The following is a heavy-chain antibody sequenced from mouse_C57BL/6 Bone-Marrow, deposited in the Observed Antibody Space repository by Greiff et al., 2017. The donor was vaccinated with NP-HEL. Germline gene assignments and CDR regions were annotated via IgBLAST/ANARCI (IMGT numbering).Heavy chain of an antibody. J-gene: IGHJ4*01. V-gene: IGHV1-80*01. Sequence: VKLQESGAELVKPGASVKISCKASGYAFSSYWMNWVKQRPGKGLEWIGQIYPGDGDYNYNGKFTGKGTLTVDKSSSPAYMQLRSLTSEAYAVYFCARERELELMDYWGRGTSVTVSS. CDR3: ARERELELMDY. CDR1: GYAFSSYW. D-gene: IGHD4-1*01. CDR2: IYPGDGDY.